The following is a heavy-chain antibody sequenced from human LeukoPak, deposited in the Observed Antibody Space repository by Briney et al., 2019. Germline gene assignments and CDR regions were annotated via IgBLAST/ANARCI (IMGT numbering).Heavy chain of an antibody. Sequence: ASVKLSCKASGYTSTSYYMLWARQPPDQGLEWMRIINPSGGSTSYAQKFQGRVTMTRDMSTSTVYMELSSLRSEDTAVYYCAREANWGSAHFDYWGQGTLVTVSS. D-gene: IGHD7-27*01. CDR2: INPSGGST. CDR3: AREANWGSAHFDY. J-gene: IGHJ4*02. CDR1: GYTSTSYY. V-gene: IGHV1-46*01.